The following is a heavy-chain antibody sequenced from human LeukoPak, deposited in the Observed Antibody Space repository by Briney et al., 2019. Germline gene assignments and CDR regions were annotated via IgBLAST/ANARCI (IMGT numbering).Heavy chain of an antibody. CDR3: ASLASYGDYPKRTYYYGMDV. V-gene: IGHV4-4*07. CDR2: IYTSGST. J-gene: IGHJ6*02. Sequence: KPSETLSLTCTVSGGSISSYYWSWIRQPAGKGLEWIGRIYTSGSTNYNPSLKSRVTMSVDTSKNQFSLKLSSVTAADTAVYYCASLASYGDYPKRTYYYGMDVWGQGTTVTVSS. D-gene: IGHD4-17*01. CDR1: GGSISSYY.